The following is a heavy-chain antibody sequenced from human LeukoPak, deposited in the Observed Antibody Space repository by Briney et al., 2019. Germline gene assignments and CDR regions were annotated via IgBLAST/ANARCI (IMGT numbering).Heavy chain of an antibody. CDR1: GFTFSSYS. D-gene: IGHD3-22*01. J-gene: IGHJ4*02. V-gene: IGHV3-48*01. Sequence: GGSLRLSCAASGFTFSSYSMNWVRQAPGKGLEWVSYISSSSSTIYYADSVKGRFTISRDNAKNSLYLQMNSLRAEDTAVYYCARASPITYYYDSSGSGNGHFDYWGQGTLVTVSS. CDR2: ISSSSSTI. CDR3: ARASPITYYYDSSGSGNGHFDY.